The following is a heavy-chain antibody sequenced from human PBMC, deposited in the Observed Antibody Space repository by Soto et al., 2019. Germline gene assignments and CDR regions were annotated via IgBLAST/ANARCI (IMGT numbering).Heavy chain of an antibody. Sequence: PGGSLRLSCAASGFTFSSYGMHWVRQAPGKGLEWVAVISYDGSNKYYADSVKGRFTISRDNSKNTLYLQMNSLRAEDTAVYYCAKDKYSSSWYPYYYYGMDVWGQGTTVTVSS. CDR1: GFTFSSYG. J-gene: IGHJ6*02. CDR3: AKDKYSSSWYPYYYYGMDV. CDR2: ISYDGSNK. V-gene: IGHV3-30*18. D-gene: IGHD6-13*01.